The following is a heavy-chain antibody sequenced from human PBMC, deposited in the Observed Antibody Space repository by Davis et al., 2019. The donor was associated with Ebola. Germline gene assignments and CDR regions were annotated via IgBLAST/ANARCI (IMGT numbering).Heavy chain of an antibody. CDR2: INHSGST. CDR3: ARGTTVIYYYYYGMDV. J-gene: IGHJ6*02. CDR1: GGSISSSNW. D-gene: IGHD4-17*01. V-gene: IGHV4-4*02. Sequence: SETLSLTCAVSGGSISSSNWWSWVRQPPGKGLEWIGEINHSGSTNYNPSLKSRVTISVDTSKNQFSLKLSSVTAADTAVYYCARGTTVIYYYYYGMDVWGQGTTVTVSS.